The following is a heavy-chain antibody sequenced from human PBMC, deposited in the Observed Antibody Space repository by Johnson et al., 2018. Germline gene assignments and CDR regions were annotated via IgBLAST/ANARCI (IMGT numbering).Heavy chain of an antibody. CDR1: GYTFTSND. CDR3: AGGRGAAAFDFMGC. D-gene: IGHD2-2*01. V-gene: IGHV1-8*01. J-gene: IGHJ6*03. Sequence: QVQLVESGAEVEKPGASVKVSCKASGYTFTSNDINWVRQATGQGLEWMGWMNPNSGNTGYAQKLQGRVTMTRNTSISTAYRELSSLRSEDTAVYYCAGGRGAAAFDFMGCWGKGATVTVSS. CDR2: MNPNSGNT.